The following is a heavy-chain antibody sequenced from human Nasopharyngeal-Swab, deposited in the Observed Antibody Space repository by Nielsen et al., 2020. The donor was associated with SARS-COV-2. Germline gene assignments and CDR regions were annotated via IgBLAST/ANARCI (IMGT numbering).Heavy chain of an antibody. Sequence: SETLSLTCTVSGGSITSDSHYWGWIRQPPGKGLEWIGNIYYSGRTYYNPSLKSRVTILVDTSKNQFSLRLSSVTAADTAVYYCARDGVYCLGSGSYYNPSYFDYWGQGTLVTVSS. CDR3: ARDGVYCLGSGSYYNPSYFDY. CDR1: GGSITSDSHY. V-gene: IGHV4-39*07. J-gene: IGHJ4*02. D-gene: IGHD3-10*01. CDR2: IYYSGRT.